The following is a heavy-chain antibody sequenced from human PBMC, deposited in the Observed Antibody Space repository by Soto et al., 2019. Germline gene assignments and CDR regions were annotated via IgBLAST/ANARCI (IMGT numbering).Heavy chain of an antibody. CDR2: IDPSESYT. V-gene: IGHV5-10-1*03. D-gene: IGHD2-8*01. Sequence: EVQLVQSGGEVKKPGESLKISCKGSGYSFPTYWISWVRQMPGKGLEWMGRIDPSESYTSYRPSFQGHVTISVDKSISTAYLQLSSLQSSDTAMYYCARHKKNAEAVLDYWGQGTLVTVSS. CDR1: GYSFPTYW. J-gene: IGHJ4*02. CDR3: ARHKKNAEAVLDY.